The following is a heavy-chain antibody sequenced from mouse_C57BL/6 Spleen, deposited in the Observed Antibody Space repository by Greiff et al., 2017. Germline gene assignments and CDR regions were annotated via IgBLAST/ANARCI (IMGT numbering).Heavy chain of an antibody. V-gene: IGHV1-42*01. CDR1: GYSFTGYY. J-gene: IGHJ2*01. Sequence: EVQLQQSGPELVKPGASVKISCKASGYSFTGYYMNWVKQSPEKSPEWIGEINPSTGGTTYNQKFKAKATLTVDKSSSTAYMQLKSLTSEDSAVYYCARYYGSLFDYWGQGTTLTVSS. CDR3: ARYYGSLFDY. D-gene: IGHD1-1*01. CDR2: INPSTGGT.